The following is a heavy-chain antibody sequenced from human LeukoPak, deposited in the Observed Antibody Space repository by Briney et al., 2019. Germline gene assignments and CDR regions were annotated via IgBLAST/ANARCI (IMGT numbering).Heavy chain of an antibody. CDR3: ATSYY. CDR2: ISWNSGSI. J-gene: IGHJ4*02. V-gene: IGHV3-9*01. CDR1: GFTFDDYA. Sequence: PGGSLRLSCAASGFTFDDYAMHWVRQAPGKGLEWVSGISWNSGSIGYADSVKGRFTISRDNAKNSLYLQMNSLRAEDTALYYCATSYYWGQGTLVTVSS. D-gene: IGHD6-6*01.